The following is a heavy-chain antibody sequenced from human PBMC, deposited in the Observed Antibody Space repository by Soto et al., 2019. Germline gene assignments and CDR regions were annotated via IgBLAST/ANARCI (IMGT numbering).Heavy chain of an antibody. Sequence: EVQLLESGGGLVQPWGSLRLSCAASGFTFCSYDMSWVRQATWKGLEWVSAISGSGGSTYYAESVKGLFTISRDNSKNTLYLQRNSLRAEDTDVYYGATRPGFDYYYYYIAVWCKGTTVTVS. CDR1: GFTFCSYD. D-gene: IGHD3-3*01. J-gene: IGHJ6*03. CDR3: ATRPGFDYYYYYIAV. V-gene: IGHV3-23*01. CDR2: ISGSGGST.